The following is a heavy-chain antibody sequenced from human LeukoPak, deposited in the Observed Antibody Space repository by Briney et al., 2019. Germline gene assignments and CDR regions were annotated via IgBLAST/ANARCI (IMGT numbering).Heavy chain of an antibody. CDR2: ISRSGDSL. CDR1: GGSINSGDYY. Sequence: LSLTCTVSGGSINSGDYYWNWIRQAPGKGLEWISYISRSGDSLYYADSVEGRFTISRDNAKNSLFLQMNSLRADDTAVYYCAREVVIFPDYYYYGMDVWGQGTTVTVSS. V-gene: IGHV3-11*01. D-gene: IGHD3-9*01. CDR3: AREVVIFPDYYYYGMDV. J-gene: IGHJ6*02.